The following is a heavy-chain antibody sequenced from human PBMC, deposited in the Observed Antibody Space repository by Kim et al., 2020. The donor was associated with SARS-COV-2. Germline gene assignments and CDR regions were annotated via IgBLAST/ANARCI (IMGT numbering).Heavy chain of an antibody. Sequence: ASVKVSCKASGYTFTSYDINWVRQATGQGLEWMGWMNPNSGNTGYAQKFQGRVTMTRNTSISTAYMELSSLRSEDTAVYYCARGLRRPYDYGDYDFDYWGQGTLVTVSS. V-gene: IGHV1-8*01. J-gene: IGHJ4*02. D-gene: IGHD4-17*01. CDR2: MNPNSGNT. CDR1: GYTFTSYD. CDR3: ARGLRRPYDYGDYDFDY.